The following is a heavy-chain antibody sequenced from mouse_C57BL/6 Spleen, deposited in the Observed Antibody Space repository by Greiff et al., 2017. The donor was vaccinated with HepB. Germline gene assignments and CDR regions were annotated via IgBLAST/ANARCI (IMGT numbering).Heavy chain of an antibody. J-gene: IGHJ2*01. V-gene: IGHV1-78*01. CDR3: EIRLDYGGSRGYCFDY. Sequence: VQLQQSDAELVKPGASVKISCKVSGYTFTDHTIHWMKQRPEQGLEWIGYIYPRDGSTKYNEKFKGKATLTADKSSSTAYMQLNSLTSEDSAVYFWEIRLDYGGSRGYCFDYWGQGTTLTVSS. CDR2: IYPRDGST. D-gene: IGHD1-1*01. CDR1: GYTFTDHT.